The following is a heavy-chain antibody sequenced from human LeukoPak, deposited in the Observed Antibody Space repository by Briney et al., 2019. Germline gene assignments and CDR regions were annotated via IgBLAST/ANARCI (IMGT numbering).Heavy chain of an antibody. D-gene: IGHD1-7*01. J-gene: IGHJ3*02. CDR2: IYSGGYT. Sequence: PAASLRLSSAASEFTVYNNYMSWVRPAPGPALEWVSVIYSGGYTYYADSVKGRFTISRDNSKNTLYLQMNSLRAEDTAVYYCARDIPHNWNYLDAFDIWGQGTMVTVSS. CDR3: ARDIPHNWNYLDAFDI. V-gene: IGHV3-53*01. CDR1: EFTVYNNY.